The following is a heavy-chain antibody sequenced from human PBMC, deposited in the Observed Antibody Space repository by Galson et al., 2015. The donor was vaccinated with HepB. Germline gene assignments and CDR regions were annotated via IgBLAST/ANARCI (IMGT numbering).Heavy chain of an antibody. J-gene: IGHJ6*02. CDR1: GYDFNEYG. Sequence: SVKVSCKASGYDFNEYGLSWVRQAPGQGLEWMGWVSGYDGSANYAPKFQGRVTMTTQKSTGTAFMEMRRLRSDDTAVYYCARDSRLELHLNNYYSYGMDVWGQGTAVTVS. V-gene: IGHV1-18*01. D-gene: IGHD1-7*01. CDR3: ARDSRLELHLNNYYSYGMDV. CDR2: VSGYDGSA.